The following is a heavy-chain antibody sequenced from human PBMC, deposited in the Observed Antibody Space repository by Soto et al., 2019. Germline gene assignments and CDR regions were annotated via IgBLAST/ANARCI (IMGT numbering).Heavy chain of an antibody. J-gene: IGHJ6*02. CDR1: GVTISSNN. CDR3: AMALDSLGDV. D-gene: IGHD3-3*01. CDR2: ISNSSSSI. V-gene: IGHV3-48*02. Sequence: EVQLVESGGGLVQPGGSLRLSCAASGVTISSNNINWVRQAPGKGLEWVSYISNSSSSIYYADSVKGRFTISRDNAKNSLYLQMNSLRDEDTAVYYCAMALDSLGDVWGQGTTVTVSS.